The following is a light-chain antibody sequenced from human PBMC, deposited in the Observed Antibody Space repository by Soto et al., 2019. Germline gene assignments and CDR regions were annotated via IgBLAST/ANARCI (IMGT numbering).Light chain of an antibody. J-gene: IGKJ2*01. V-gene: IGKV3-15*01. CDR1: QSVSSN. Sequence: EIVMTQSPATLSVSPGERATLSCRASQSVSSNLAWYQQKPGQAPRLLIYGASTRATGIPAWFSGSGSGTEFTLTISSLQSEDFAVYSCQEYNNWPPYTFGQGTKLEIK. CDR2: GAS. CDR3: QEYNNWPPYT.